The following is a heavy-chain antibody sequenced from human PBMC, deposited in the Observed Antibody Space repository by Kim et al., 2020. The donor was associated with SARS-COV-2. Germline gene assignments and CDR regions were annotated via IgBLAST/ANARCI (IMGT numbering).Heavy chain of an antibody. CDR3: ARAPQVVVAAEDPSYNWFDP. D-gene: IGHD2-15*01. J-gene: IGHJ5*02. CDR1: GFTFSDYY. V-gene: IGHV3-11*01. CDR2: ISSSGSTI. Sequence: GGSLRLSCAASGFTFSDYYMSWIRQAPGKGLEWVSYISSSGSTIYYADSVKGRFTISRDNAKNSLYLQMNSLRAEDTAVYYCARAPQVVVAAEDPSYNWFDPWGQGTLVTVSS.